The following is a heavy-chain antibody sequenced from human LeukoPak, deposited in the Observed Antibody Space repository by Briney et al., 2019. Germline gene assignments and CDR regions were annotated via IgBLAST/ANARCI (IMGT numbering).Heavy chain of an antibody. CDR3: ARVGYYDSSGYYQYYYYYYMDV. D-gene: IGHD3-22*01. CDR1: GFAFSNYA. J-gene: IGHJ6*03. Sequence: GGSLRLSCAASGFAFSNYAMSWVRQAPGKGLEWVSATSGRGDYTYYADSVKGRFTISRDNSKNTVYLQMNSLRVEDTAVYYCARVGYYDSSGYYQYYYYYYMDVWGKGTTVTVSS. CDR2: TSGRGDYT. V-gene: IGHV3-23*01.